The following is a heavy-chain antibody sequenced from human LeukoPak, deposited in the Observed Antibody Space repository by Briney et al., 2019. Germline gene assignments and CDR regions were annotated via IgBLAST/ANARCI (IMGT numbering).Heavy chain of an antibody. CDR3: ARENSRSGYDFWSGPGAFDI. CDR1: GGSISSGGYY. V-gene: IGHV4-31*03. CDR2: IYYSGST. Sequence: SQTLSLTCTVPGGSISSGGYYWSWIRQHPGKGLEWIGYIYYSGSTYYNPSLKSRVTISVDTSKNQFSLKLSSVTAADTAVYYCARENSRSGYDFWSGPGAFDIWGQGTMVTVSS. D-gene: IGHD3-3*01. J-gene: IGHJ3*02.